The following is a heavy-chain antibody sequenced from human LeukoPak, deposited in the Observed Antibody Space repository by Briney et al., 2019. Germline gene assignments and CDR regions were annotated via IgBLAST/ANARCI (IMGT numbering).Heavy chain of an antibody. Sequence: GGSLRLSCAASGFTVSSNYMSWVRQAPGKGLEWVSVIYSGDSTYYADSVKGRFTISRDNSKNTLYLQMNSLRAEDTAVYYCASDYLYYYLDVWGKGTTVTVSS. CDR2: IYSGDST. V-gene: IGHV3-53*01. J-gene: IGHJ6*03. CDR3: ASDYLYYYLDV. D-gene: IGHD4/OR15-4a*01. CDR1: GFTVSSNY.